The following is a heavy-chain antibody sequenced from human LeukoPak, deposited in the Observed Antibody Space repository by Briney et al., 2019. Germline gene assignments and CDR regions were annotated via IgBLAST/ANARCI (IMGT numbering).Heavy chain of an antibody. Sequence: SVTVSFKSSGFTFTDSAVQWVRQARGQRLEWIGWIVVGSGNTNYAQKSQERVTITRDMSTSTAYMELSSLRSEDTAVYYCAADPFFTVWGQGTLVTVSS. CDR3: AADPFFTV. CDR1: GFTFTDSA. CDR2: IVVGSGNT. J-gene: IGHJ4*02. V-gene: IGHV1-58*01.